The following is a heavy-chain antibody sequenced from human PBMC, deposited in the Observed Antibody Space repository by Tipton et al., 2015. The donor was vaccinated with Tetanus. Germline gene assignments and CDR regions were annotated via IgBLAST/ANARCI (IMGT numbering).Heavy chain of an antibody. V-gene: IGHV5-51*01. D-gene: IGHD2-8*01. CDR2: IYPGDSDT. CDR3: ARAHCSDGVCNFDY. J-gene: IGHJ4*02. CDR1: GYIFNNYW. Sequence: QLVQSGVEVKKPGESLKISCKGSGYIFNNYWTGWVRQMPGKGLEWMGIIYPGDSDTRYSPSFQGQVTISVDKSISTAYLQWSSLKASDTSMFYCARAHCSDGVCNFDYWGQGALVTVAS.